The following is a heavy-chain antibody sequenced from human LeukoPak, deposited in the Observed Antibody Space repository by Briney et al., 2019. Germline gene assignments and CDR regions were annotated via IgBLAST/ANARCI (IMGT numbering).Heavy chain of an antibody. CDR1: GFTVSSSY. CDR3: ARRNGYMGSDY. CDR2: IYSGGTT. D-gene: IGHD1-1*01. Sequence: GGSLRLSCAGSGFTVSSSYMSWVRQAPGKGLECVSVIYSGGTTYFEDSVKGRFSISRDNSRNTMYLQMNSLRVEDTAVYYCARRNGYMGSDYWGQGTLVTVSS. V-gene: IGHV3-66*02. J-gene: IGHJ4*02.